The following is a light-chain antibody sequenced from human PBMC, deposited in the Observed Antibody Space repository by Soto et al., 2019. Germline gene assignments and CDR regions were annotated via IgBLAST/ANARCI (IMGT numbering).Light chain of an antibody. CDR3: QQYGWT. Sequence: DIQMTQSPSTLSASVGDRVTITCRASQSISSWLAWYQQKPGKAPKLLIYKASSLESGVPSRFSGSGSGTEFTLTISSLQPDDFATYYCQQYGWTFGQGTKVDIK. CDR2: KAS. J-gene: IGKJ1*01. V-gene: IGKV1-5*03. CDR1: QSISSW.